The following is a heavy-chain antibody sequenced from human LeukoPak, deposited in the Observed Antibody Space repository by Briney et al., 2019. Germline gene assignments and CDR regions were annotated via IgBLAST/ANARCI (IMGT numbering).Heavy chain of an antibody. D-gene: IGHD1-14*01. Sequence: GGSLRLSCAASGVTFSNYWMHWVRQVPGKGLVWVSRINPSSSSTTYADSVKGRFTISRDNAKNMLYLQMDSLRAEDTGIYYCARSNQADDYWGQGTLVTVSS. CDR2: INPSSSST. J-gene: IGHJ4*02. CDR3: ARSNQADDY. CDR1: GVTFSNYW. V-gene: IGHV3-74*01.